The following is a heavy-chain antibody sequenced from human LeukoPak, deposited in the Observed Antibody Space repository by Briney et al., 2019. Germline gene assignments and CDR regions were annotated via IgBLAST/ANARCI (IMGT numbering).Heavy chain of an antibody. D-gene: IGHD5-24*01. Sequence: ASVKVSCKASGGTFSSYAISWVRQAPGQGLEWMGGIIPIFGTANYAQKFQGRVTITTDESTSTAYMELSSLRSEDTAVYYCARGDRDGYNYDYWGQGTLVTVSS. CDR2: IIPIFGTA. V-gene: IGHV1-69*05. CDR3: ARGDRDGYNYDY. J-gene: IGHJ4*02. CDR1: GGTFSSYA.